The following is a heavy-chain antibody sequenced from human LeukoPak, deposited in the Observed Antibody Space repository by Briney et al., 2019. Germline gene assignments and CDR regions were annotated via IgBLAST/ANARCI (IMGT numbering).Heavy chain of an antibody. CDR3: ARGGPIVATYYFDN. CDR2: NSHSGST. V-gene: IGHV4-30-2*01. D-gene: IGHD5-12*01. CDR1: GDSITNDGYY. Sequence: SETLSLTCTVSGDSITNDGYYWSWIRQPPGEGLEWIGYNSHSGSTHYNPSLKSRVTISVDGSKNHFSLKLDSVTAADTAFYYCARGGPIVATYYFDNWGQGTLVTVSS. J-gene: IGHJ4*02.